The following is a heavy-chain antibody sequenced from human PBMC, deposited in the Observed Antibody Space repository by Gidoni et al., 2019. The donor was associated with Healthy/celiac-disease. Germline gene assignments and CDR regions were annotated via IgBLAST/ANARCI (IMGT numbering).Heavy chain of an antibody. D-gene: IGHD4-17*01. CDR3: ARDRTTVTTGFYYYYGMDV. CDR2: INAGNGNT. Sequence: QVQLVQSGAEVKKPGASVQVSCKASGYTFTSYAMHWVRQAPGQRLEWMGWINAGNGNTKYSQKFQGRVTITRDTSASTAYMELSSLRSEDTAVYYCARDRTTVTTGFYYYYGMDVWGQGTTVTVSS. CDR1: GYTFTSYA. V-gene: IGHV1-3*01. J-gene: IGHJ6*02.